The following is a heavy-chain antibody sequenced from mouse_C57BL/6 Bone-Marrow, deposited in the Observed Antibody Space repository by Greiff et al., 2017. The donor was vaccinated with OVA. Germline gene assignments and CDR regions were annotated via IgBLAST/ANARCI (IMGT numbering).Heavy chain of an antibody. CDR2: IRNKANGYTA. V-gene: IGHV7-3*01. CDR1: GFTFTDYY. CDR3: ARSQLGNYYAVDY. J-gene: IGHJ4*01. D-gene: IGHD4-1*02. Sequence: EVQLQASGGGLVQPGASLSLSCAASGFTFTDYYMSWVRQPPGKALEWLGCIRNKANGYTAEYSESVKGRFTISRENSKNILYLQMKALRAQDSATYDCARSQLGNYYAVDYRGQGFSVTVSS.